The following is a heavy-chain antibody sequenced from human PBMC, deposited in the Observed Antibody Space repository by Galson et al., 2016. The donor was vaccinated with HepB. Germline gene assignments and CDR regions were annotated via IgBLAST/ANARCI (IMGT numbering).Heavy chain of an antibody. CDR1: GFSFSGYA. D-gene: IGHD2-15*01. J-gene: IGHJ4*02. CDR2: ISASGANT. CDR3: AEVAPGGYFFDT. V-gene: IGHV3-23*01. Sequence: SLRLSCAPSGFSFSGYAMSWVRQAPGKGPEWVSSISASGANTYYADSVDGRFTVSRANFQHTLYLQMNSLRTEDTAVYYCAEVAPGGYFFDTWGRGALVTVSS.